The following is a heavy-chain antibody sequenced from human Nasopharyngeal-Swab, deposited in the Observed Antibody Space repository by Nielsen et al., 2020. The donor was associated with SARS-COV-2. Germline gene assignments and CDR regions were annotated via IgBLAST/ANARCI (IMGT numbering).Heavy chain of an antibody. CDR3: ARIRRQQLANGVGWFDP. CDR2: IDWDDDK. CDR1: GFSLSTSGMC. V-gene: IGHV2-70*01. D-gene: IGHD6-13*01. Sequence: SGPTLVKPTQTLTLTCTLSGFSLSTSGMCVSWIRQPPGKALEWLALIDWDDDKYYSTSLKTRLTISKDTSKNQVVLTMTNMDPVDTATYYCARIRRQQLANGVGWFDPWGQGTLVTVSS. J-gene: IGHJ5*02.